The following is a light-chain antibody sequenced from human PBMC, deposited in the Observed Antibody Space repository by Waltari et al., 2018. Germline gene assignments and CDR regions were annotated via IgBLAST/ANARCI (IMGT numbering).Light chain of an antibody. J-gene: IGKJ4*01. V-gene: IGKV3-11*01. CDR2: DAP. CDR1: QSVSND. Sequence: EIVLTQSPATLSLSPGERATLACRASQSVSNDLAWYQQKPGQAPRLLIYDAPTRATGTPARFSGSGSGTDFTLTISSLEPEDFAFYYCQQRGNGLTFGGGTKVEIK. CDR3: QQRGNGLT.